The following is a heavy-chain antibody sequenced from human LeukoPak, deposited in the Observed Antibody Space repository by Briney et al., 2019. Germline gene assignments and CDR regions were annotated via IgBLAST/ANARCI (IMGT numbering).Heavy chain of an antibody. CDR3: ARSKYYYDSSGYRNTAGFDY. CDR1: GGSFSGYY. J-gene: IGHJ4*02. Sequence: KTSETLSLTCAVYGGSFSGYYWSWIRQPPGKGLEWIGEINHSGSTNYNPSLKSRVTISVDTSKNQFSLKLSSVTAADTAVYYCARSKYYYDSSGYRNTAGFDYWGQGTLVTVSS. D-gene: IGHD3-22*01. V-gene: IGHV4-34*01. CDR2: INHSGST.